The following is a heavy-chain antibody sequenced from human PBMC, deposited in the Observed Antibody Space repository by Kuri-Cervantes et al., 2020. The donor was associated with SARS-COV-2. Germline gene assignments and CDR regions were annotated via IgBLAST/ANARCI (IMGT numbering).Heavy chain of an antibody. CDR3: ANPTGHYYYGMDV. CDR1: GFTFSSYA. CDR2: ISGSGGSI. V-gene: IGHV3-23*01. J-gene: IGHJ6*02. Sequence: LSLTCAASGFTFSSYAMSWVRQAPGKGLEWVSAISGSGGSIYYADSVKGRFTISRDNSKNTLYLQMNSLRAEDTAVYYCANPTGHYYYGMDVWGQGTTVTVSS.